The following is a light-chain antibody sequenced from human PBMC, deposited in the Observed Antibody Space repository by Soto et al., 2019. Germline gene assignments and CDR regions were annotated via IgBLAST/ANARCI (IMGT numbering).Light chain of an antibody. CDR2: AAS. V-gene: IGKV1-39*01. Sequence: DIQMTQSPSSLSASVGDRVTITCRASQSISSYLNWYQQKPGKAPKLLIYAASSLHTGVPSRFSGSGSGTDFTLTISSVQPEDFATYYGQHSYGTPFTFGPGTKVDIK. J-gene: IGKJ3*01. CDR1: QSISSY. CDR3: QHSYGTPFT.